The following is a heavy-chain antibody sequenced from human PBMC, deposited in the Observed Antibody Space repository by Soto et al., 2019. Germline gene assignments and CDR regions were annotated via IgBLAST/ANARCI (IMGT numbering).Heavy chain of an antibody. J-gene: IGHJ5*02. V-gene: IGHV3-30-3*01. CDR3: ARDVGAVAGTAPNNWFDP. CDR1: GFTFSSYA. D-gene: IGHD6-19*01. CDR2: ISYDGSRK. Sequence: GGSLRLSCAASGFTFSSYAMHWVRQAPGKGLEWVAVISYDGSRKYYADSVKGRFTISRDNSKNTLYLQMNSLRAEDKAVYYCARDVGAVAGTAPNNWFDPWGQGTLVTVSS.